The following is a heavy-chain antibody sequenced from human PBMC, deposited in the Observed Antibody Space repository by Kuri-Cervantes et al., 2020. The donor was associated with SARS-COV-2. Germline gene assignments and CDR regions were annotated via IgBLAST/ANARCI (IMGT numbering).Heavy chain of an antibody. J-gene: IGHJ3*02. CDR3: ARQPCTSPSCYLGDDAFDI. D-gene: IGHD2-2*01. Sequence: SETLSLTCTVSGGSVSSPNYDWGWIRQSPGKGLEWIGSIPSAGGTYYSPFLESRVTISVDTSKNQFSLELTSVTAADTAVYYCARQPCTSPSCYLGDDAFDIWGQGTMVTVSS. V-gene: IGHV4-39*01. CDR1: GGSVSSPNYD. CDR2: IPSAGGT.